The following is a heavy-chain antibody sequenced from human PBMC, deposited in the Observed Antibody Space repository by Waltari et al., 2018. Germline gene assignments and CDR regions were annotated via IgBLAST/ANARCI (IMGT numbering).Heavy chain of an antibody. D-gene: IGHD1-7*01. CDR1: GYTFTGYY. CDR2: INPNSGDT. J-gene: IGHJ3*02. Sequence: QVQLVQSGAEVEKPGASVKVSCKTSGYTFTGYYIYWVRQAPGQGLEWMGWINPNSGDTNYAQKFQGRVTMTRDTSISTAYVELNNLRSDDTAIYYCARARRYNWNYDAFDIWGQGTMVTVSS. CDR3: ARARRYNWNYDAFDI. V-gene: IGHV1-2*02.